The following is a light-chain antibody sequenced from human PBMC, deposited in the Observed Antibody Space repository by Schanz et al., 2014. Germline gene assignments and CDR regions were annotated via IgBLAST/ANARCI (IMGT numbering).Light chain of an antibody. CDR2: EVT. J-gene: IGLJ3*02. CDR3: SSYAGSTNLR. V-gene: IGLV2-8*01. Sequence: QSALTQPPSASGSPGQSVTISCTGTSSDFGAYNSVSWYQQHPGKAPKVIIYEVTKRPSGVPDRFSGSKSATSASLAITGLQAEDEADYYCSSYAGSTNLRFGGGTKVTVL. CDR1: SSDFGAYNS.